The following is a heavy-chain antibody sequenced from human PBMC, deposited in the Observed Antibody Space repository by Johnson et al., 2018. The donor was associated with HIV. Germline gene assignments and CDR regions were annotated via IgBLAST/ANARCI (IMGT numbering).Heavy chain of an antibody. D-gene: IGHD1-1*01. CDR3: ARAAAARSTGHDAFDI. CDR1: GFTVSSDY. CDR2: IYSAGNT. J-gene: IGHJ3*02. Sequence: VQLVESGGGLVQPGGSLRLSCAVSGFTVSSDYMSWVRQAPGKGLEWVSLIYSAGNTFYTDSVKGRFTISRDNSKNTLYLQMSSLRVEDTARYYCARAAAARSTGHDAFDIWGQGTMVTVSP. V-gene: IGHV3-66*01.